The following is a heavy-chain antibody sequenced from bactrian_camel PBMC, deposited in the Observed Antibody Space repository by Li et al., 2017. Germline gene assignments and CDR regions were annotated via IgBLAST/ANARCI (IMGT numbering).Heavy chain of an antibody. CDR2: ITSLPSLFRAA. Sequence: HVQLVESGGGLVQPGESLRLSCVASGITFSRHDMSWVRQAPGKEVEWVAGITSLPSLFRAASYADSVKGRFTISRDNAEDTLDLQMNSLTTDDTAMYYCARNWALWNLWGQGTQVTVS. D-gene: IGHD7*01. CDR3: ARNWALWNL. J-gene: IGHJ4*01. CDR1: GITFSRHD. V-gene: IGHV3S6*01.